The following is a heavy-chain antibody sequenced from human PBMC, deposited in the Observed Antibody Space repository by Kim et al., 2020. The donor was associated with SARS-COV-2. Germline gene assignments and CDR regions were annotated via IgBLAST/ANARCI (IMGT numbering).Heavy chain of an antibody. Sequence: NYNPPLKSRVTISVDKSKTQFSLELRSVTAADTAVYYCARVHYLGAFDIWGEGTMVTVSS. D-gene: IGHD3-10*01. J-gene: IGHJ3*02. CDR3: ARVHYLGAFDI. V-gene: IGHV4-4*02.